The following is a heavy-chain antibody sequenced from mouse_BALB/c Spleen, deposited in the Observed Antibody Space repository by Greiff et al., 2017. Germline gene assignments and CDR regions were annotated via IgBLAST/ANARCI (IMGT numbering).Heavy chain of an antibody. D-gene: IGHD2-10*01. V-gene: IGHV1-54*01. J-gene: IGHJ2*01. CDR3: ARAYYGNSGYFDY. Sequence: QVQLQQSGAQLVRPGTSVKVSCKASGYAFTNYLIEWVKQRPGQGLEWIGVINPGSGGTNYNEKFKGKATLTADKSSSTAYMQLSSLTSDDSAVYFCARAYYGNSGYFDYWGQGTTLTVSS. CDR1: GYAFTNYL. CDR2: INPGSGGT.